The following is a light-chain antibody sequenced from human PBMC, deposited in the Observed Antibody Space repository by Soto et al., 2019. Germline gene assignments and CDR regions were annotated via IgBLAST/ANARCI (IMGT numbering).Light chain of an antibody. CDR1: QSLSNTY. V-gene: IGKV3D-7*01. Sequence: EIVMTQSPVTLSLSPGETATLSCRASQSLSNTYISWYQQKPGQAPRLLIYGASTRATGIPARFSGSVSGTDFPLTISSLQPEDFALYYCHQDFYWPLTFGGGTKVEIK. CDR2: GAS. CDR3: HQDFYWPLT. J-gene: IGKJ4*01.